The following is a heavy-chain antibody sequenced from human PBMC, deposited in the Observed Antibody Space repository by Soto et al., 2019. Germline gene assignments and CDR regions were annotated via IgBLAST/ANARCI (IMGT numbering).Heavy chain of an antibody. CDR1: GFTFSSYA. V-gene: IGHV3-23*01. CDR3: AKGRSTIIAVAGTGPMGHMDV. CDR2: ISGSGGST. D-gene: IGHD6-19*01. J-gene: IGHJ6*03. Sequence: GGSLRLSCAASGFTFSSYAMSWVRQAPGKGLEWVSAISGSGGSTYYADSVKGRFTISRDNSKNTLYLQMNSLRAEDTAVYYCAKGRSTIIAVAGTGPMGHMDVWGKGTTVTVSS.